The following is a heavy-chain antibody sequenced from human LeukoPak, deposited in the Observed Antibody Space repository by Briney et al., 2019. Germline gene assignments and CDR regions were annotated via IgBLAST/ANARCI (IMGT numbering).Heavy chain of an antibody. V-gene: IGHV3-21*01. CDR2: IISIIISI. Sequence: GXLILSXAACGLTFSSYRMNGVGQAPGKGVEGVSSIISIIISIYYAVSVNRRFTISRDNAKNSLYMKMNSLRAEDTAVYYCAAFATSNAQWANFDFWGQGTLVTXSS. D-gene: IGHD1-1*01. CDR3: AAFATSNAQWANFDF. J-gene: IGHJ4*02. CDR1: GLTFSSYR.